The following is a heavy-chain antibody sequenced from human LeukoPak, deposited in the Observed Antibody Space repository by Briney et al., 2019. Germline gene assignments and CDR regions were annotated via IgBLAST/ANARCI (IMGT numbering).Heavy chain of an antibody. J-gene: IGHJ4*02. CDR1: GYTFTSYD. D-gene: IGHD5-18*01. CDR2: MNPNSGNT. Sequence: ASVKVSCKASGYTFTSYDINWVRQATGQGLEWMGWMNPNSGNTGYAQKFQGRVTITTDESTSTAYMELSSLRSEDTAVYYCASPQNGYSYGYYWGQGTLVTVSS. V-gene: IGHV1-8*01. CDR3: ASPQNGYSYGYY.